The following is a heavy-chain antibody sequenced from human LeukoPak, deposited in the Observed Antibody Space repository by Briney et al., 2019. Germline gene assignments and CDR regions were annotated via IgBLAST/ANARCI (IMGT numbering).Heavy chain of an antibody. Sequence: GGSLRLSCVASGFSFDDYGMFWVRQTPGKGLEWVSGISWNGGNIGYADSVKGRFTISRDNAKKSLYLQMNSLRAEDTAVYYCAKELSPLVKLAQNAVFGYWGQGTLVTVSS. CDR3: AKELSPLVKLAQNAVFGY. D-gene: IGHD6-13*01. CDR1: GFSFDDYG. CDR2: ISWNGGNI. V-gene: IGHV3-9*01. J-gene: IGHJ4*02.